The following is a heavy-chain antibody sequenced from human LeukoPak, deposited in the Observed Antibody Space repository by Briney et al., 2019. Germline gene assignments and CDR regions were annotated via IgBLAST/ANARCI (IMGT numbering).Heavy chain of an antibody. J-gene: IGHJ4*02. CDR2: SSSGSTYI. CDR3: ARSVGVAGGFDY. Sequence: GGSLRLSCAGSGFTFVSYSLHWVRQAPGKGLEWVSSSSSGSTYIYYADSVRGRFTMSRDNAKNSLYLQVSSLRPEDTAVYYCARSVGVAGGFDYWGQGTLVTVSS. CDR1: GFTFVSYS. V-gene: IGHV3-21*01. D-gene: IGHD6-19*01.